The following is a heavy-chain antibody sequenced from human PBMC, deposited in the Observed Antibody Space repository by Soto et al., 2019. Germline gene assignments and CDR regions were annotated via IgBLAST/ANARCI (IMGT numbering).Heavy chain of an antibody. CDR1: GFTFSSYG. Sequence: GGSLRLSCAASGFTFSSYGMHWVRQAPGKGLEWVAVIWYDGSNKYYADSVKGRFTISRDNSKNTLYLQMNSLRAEDTAVYYCERDHTPGDSNGMDVWGQGTTVNVSS. D-gene: IGHD6-13*01. CDR3: ERDHTPGDSNGMDV. CDR2: IWYDGSNK. J-gene: IGHJ6*02. V-gene: IGHV3-33*01.